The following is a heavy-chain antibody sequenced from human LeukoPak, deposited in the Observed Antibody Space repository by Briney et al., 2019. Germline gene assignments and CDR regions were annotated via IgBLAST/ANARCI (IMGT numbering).Heavy chain of an antibody. CDR1: GFTSTPSE. D-gene: IGHD2-15*01. CDR3: SSYRSEGTCYGYFNH. J-gene: IGHJ1*01. CDR2: ISHTGSLT. Sequence: PGGSLRLSCAASGFTSTPSELNWVRQAPGKGLEWISYISHTGSLTYYADSVKGRFTISRDNAKNFLYLQMNSLRVEDTGIYYCSSYRSEGTCYGYFNHWGQGTLVSVSS. V-gene: IGHV3-48*03.